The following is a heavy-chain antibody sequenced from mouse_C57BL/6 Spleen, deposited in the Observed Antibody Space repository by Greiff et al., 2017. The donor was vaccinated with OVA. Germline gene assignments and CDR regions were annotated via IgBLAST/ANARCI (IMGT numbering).Heavy chain of an antibody. V-gene: IGHV1-66*01. CDR1: GYSFTSYY. J-gene: IGHJ4*01. D-gene: IGHD1-1*01. CDR3: ASITTVDLFYAMDY. Sequence: VQLQQSGPELVKPGASVKISCKASGYSFTSYYIHWVKQRPGQGLEWIGWIYPGSGNTKYNEKFKGKATLTADTSSSTAYMQLSSLTSEDSAVYYCASITTVDLFYAMDYWGQGTSVTVSS. CDR2: IYPGSGNT.